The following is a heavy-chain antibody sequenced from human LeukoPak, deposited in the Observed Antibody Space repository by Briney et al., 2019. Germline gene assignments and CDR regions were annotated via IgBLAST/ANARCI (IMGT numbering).Heavy chain of an antibody. Sequence: PGGSLRLSCVASGFTFTDYFMSWVRQAPGKGLEWVASIKHNGGEKYYVDSVKGRFTISRDNAKNSLYLEMSSLRVEDTAVYYCARVVLDCGGDCYTYYFDYWGQGTLVTVSS. D-gene: IGHD2-21*02. J-gene: IGHJ4*02. V-gene: IGHV3-7*01. CDR3: ARVVLDCGGDCYTYYFDY. CDR2: IKHNGGEK. CDR1: GFTFTDYF.